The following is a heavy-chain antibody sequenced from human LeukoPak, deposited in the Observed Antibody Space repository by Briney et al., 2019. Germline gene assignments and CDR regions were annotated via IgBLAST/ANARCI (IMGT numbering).Heavy chain of an antibody. CDR1: GFTVSTNY. J-gene: IGHJ4*02. Sequence: GGSLRLSCAASGFTVSTNYMNWVRQAPGKGPEWVSVIYSGGSTYYADSVKGRFTISRDISKNTMYLQMNSLRAEDTAVYYCARGDLDYDSNGYPQFWGQGALVTVSS. CDR2: IYSGGST. V-gene: IGHV3-53*01. D-gene: IGHD3-22*01. CDR3: ARGDLDYDSNGYPQF.